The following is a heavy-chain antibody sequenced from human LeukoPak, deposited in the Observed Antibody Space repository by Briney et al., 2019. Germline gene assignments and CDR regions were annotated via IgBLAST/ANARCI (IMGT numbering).Heavy chain of an antibody. CDR1: GYTFITYG. J-gene: IGHJ4*02. V-gene: IGHV1-18*01. D-gene: IGHD2-15*01. CDR2: ISPYNGNT. CDR3: AREGYCSGGSCHSGIIDC. Sequence: ASGKCSCKASGYTFITYGISWGRQATGQGLEWMGWISPYNGNTNYAQKIQGRLTMTTDTSTSTAYMEVRSLRSDDTAVYYCAREGYCSGGSCHSGIIDCWGQGTLVTVSS.